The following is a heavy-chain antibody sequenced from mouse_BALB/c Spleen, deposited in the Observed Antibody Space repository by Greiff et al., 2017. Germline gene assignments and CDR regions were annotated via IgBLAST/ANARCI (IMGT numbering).Heavy chain of an antibody. V-gene: IGHV10-1*02. CDR3: VRQGYYREFAY. CDR2: IRSKSNNYAT. D-gene: IGHD2-12*01. Sequence: EVQLVESGGGLVQPKGSLKLSCAASGFTFNTYAMNWVRQAPGKGLEWVARIRSKSNNYATYYADSVKDRFTISRDDSQSMLYLQMNNLKTEDTAMYYCVRQGYYREFAYWGQGTLVTVSA. CDR1: GFTFNTYA. J-gene: IGHJ3*01.